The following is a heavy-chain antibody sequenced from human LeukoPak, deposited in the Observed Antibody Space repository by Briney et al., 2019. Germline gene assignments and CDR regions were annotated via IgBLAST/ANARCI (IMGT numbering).Heavy chain of an antibody. CDR3: AKDIGYCSSTSCAGGFDY. D-gene: IGHD2-2*01. CDR1: GFTFDDYA. V-gene: IGHV3-43D*03. CDR2: ISWDGGST. Sequence: PGGSLRHSCAASGFTFDDYAKHWVRQAPGKGLEWVSLISWDGGSTYYADSVKGRLTISRDNSKNSLYLQMNSLRAEDTALYYCAKDIGYCSSTSCAGGFDYWGQGTLVTVSS. J-gene: IGHJ4*02.